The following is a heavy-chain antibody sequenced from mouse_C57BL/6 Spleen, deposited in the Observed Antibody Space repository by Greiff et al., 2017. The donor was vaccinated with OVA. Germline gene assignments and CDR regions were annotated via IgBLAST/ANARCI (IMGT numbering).Heavy chain of an antibody. CDR2: IYPGDGDT. CDR1: GYAFSSYW. J-gene: IGHJ2*01. Sequence: QVQLQQSGAELVKPGASVKISCKASGYAFSSYWMNWVKQRPGKGLEWIGQIYPGDGDTNYNGKFKGKATLTADKSSSTAYMQLSSLTSEDSAVYFCARGSITTVVATRNYFDYWGQGTTLTVSS. CDR3: ARGSITTVVATRNYFDY. D-gene: IGHD1-1*01. V-gene: IGHV1-80*01.